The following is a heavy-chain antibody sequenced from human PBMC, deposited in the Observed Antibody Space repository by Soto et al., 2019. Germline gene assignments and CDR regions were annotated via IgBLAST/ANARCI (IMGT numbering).Heavy chain of an antibody. CDR3: AREESVPTYGWSWFDP. CDR1: GFSFSNYW. CDR2: INSDGSIT. J-gene: IGHJ5*02. V-gene: IGHV3-74*01. Sequence: EVQLVESGGGLVQPGGSLRLSCAASGFSFSNYWMHWVRQAPGKGLVWVSRINSDGSITRYADSVKGRFTISRDNAKNTLYMQMNSLRAEDTAVYYCAREESVPTYGWSWFDPWGQGTLVTVSS. D-gene: IGHD4-4*01.